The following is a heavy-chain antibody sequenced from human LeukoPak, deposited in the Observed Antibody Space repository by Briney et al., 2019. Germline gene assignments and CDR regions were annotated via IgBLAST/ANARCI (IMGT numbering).Heavy chain of an antibody. CDR3: TTIEYSSSIVY. J-gene: IGHJ4*02. D-gene: IGHD6-6*01. CDR1: GGSISSSSHY. Sequence: PETLSLTCTVSGGSISSSSHYWGWIRQPPGKGLEWIGSIYYSGSTYYNPPLKSRVTISVDTSKNQFSLKLSSVTAADTAVYYCTTIEYSSSIVYWGQGTLVTVSS. V-gene: IGHV4-39*07. CDR2: IYYSGST.